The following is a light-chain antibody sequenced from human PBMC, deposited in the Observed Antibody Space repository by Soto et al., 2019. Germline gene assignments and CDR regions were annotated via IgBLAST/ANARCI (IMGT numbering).Light chain of an antibody. CDR2: DAS. CDR1: QSISGF. Sequence: EIQITQSTSTLSASIGGRVTITCRASQSISGFLAWYQQKPGKAPNLLLYDASNLQSGVPSRFSGSGSGTEFTLTISSLQPDDSATYYCQQYETFSGTFCPGTKVDIK. J-gene: IGKJ1*01. V-gene: IGKV1-5*01. CDR3: QQYETFSGT.